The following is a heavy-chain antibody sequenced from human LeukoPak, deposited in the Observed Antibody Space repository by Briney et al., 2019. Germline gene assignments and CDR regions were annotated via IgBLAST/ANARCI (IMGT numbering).Heavy chain of an antibody. CDR2: IYHSGST. V-gene: IGHV4-38-2*02. J-gene: IGHJ6*03. D-gene: IGHD2-2*01. CDR1: GYSISSGYY. Sequence: SETLSLTCTVSGYSISSGYYWGWIRQPPGKGREWIGRIYHSGSTYYSPSLKSRVTISVDTSKNQFSLKLSSVTAADTAVYYCARVGVDCSSTSCYYYYYYMDVWGKGTTVTVSS. CDR3: ARVGVDCSSTSCYYYYYYMDV.